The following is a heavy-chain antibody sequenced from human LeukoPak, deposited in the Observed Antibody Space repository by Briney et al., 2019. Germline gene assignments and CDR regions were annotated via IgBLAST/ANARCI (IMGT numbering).Heavy chain of an antibody. CDR1: GFTFSGSA. D-gene: IGHD3-22*01. CDR2: IRSKANSYAT. Sequence: PGGSLRLSCAASGFTFSGSAMHWVRQASGKGLEWVGRIRSKANSYATAYAASVKGRFTISRDDSKNTLYLQMNSLRAEDTAVYYCASKLDYYDSSGYCDYWGQGTLVTVSS. CDR3: ASKLDYYDSSGYCDY. V-gene: IGHV3-73*01. J-gene: IGHJ4*02.